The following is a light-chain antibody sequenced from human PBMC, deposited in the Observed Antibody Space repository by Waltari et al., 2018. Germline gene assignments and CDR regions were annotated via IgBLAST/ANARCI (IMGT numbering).Light chain of an antibody. CDR1: SSDVGGSNY. CDR3: HSHTSSITTVI. V-gene: IGLV2-14*01. CDR2: EVS. Sequence: QSALTQPASVSGSPGQSITISCTGTSSDVGGSNYVSWYQHHPGKAPKLIIYEVSKRPSGVSYRFSGSKSGNTASLTISGLQAEDEADYYCHSHTSSITTVIFGGGTKLTV. J-gene: IGLJ2*01.